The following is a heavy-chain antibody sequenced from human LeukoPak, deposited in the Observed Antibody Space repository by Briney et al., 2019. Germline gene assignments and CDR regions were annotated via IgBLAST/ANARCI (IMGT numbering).Heavy chain of an antibody. V-gene: IGHV3-48*01. D-gene: IGHD4-23*01. CDR3: VPQRSYSGNPLDY. J-gene: IGHJ4*02. CDR2: ISFDSLNI. CDR1: GFTFSSYA. Sequence: GGSLRLSCAASGFTFSSYAMNWVRQAPGKGLEWVSYISFDSLNIYYADSMKGRFTISRDNAKNSLYLQMNSLRTEDTAVYYCVPQRSYSGNPLDYWGQGTPVTVSS.